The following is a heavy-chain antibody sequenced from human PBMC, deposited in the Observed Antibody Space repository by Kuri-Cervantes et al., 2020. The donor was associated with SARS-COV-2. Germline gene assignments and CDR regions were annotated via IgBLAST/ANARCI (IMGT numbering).Heavy chain of an antibody. CDR1: GGSISSSSYY. D-gene: IGHD2-2*01. V-gene: IGHV4-39*01. Sequence: ESLKISCTVSGGSISSSSYYWGWIRQPPGKGLEWIGSIYYSGSTYYNPSLKSRVTISVDTPKNQFSLKLSSVTAADTAVYYCARHVGCSSTSCDGFNWFDPWGQGTLVTVSS. CDR2: IYYSGST. J-gene: IGHJ5*02. CDR3: ARHVGCSSTSCDGFNWFDP.